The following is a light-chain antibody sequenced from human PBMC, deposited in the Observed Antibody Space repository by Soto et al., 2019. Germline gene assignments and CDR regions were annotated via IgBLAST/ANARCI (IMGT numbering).Light chain of an antibody. J-gene: IGKJ1*01. CDR1: QSISSS. V-gene: IGKV3-11*01. Sequence: EIVLTQSPANLSLSPGEISTLSCRASQSISSSLAWYQQKPGQAPRLLIYDASSRATGFPARFSGSGSGTDFTLTIGSLEPEDFAVYYCQQRSEWPRTFGQGTKVEIK. CDR2: DAS. CDR3: QQRSEWPRT.